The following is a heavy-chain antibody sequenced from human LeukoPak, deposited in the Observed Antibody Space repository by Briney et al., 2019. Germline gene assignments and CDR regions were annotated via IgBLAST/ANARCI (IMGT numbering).Heavy chain of an antibody. V-gene: IGHV3-23*01. J-gene: IGHJ6*02. CDR3: AKSRGQYGDYLFYYYGMDV. CDR2: ISDSGVTT. Sequence: GGSLRLSCAASGFTFSSCAMSWVRQAPGKALEWVSGISDSGVTTYHADSVKGRFTISRDNSKNTLYLQMNSLRAEDTALYYCAKSRGQYGDYLFYYYGMDVWGQGTTVTVSS. CDR1: GFTFSSCA. D-gene: IGHD4-17*01.